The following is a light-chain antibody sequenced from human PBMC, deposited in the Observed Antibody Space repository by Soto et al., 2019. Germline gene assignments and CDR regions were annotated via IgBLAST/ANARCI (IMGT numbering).Light chain of an antibody. V-gene: IGKV1-27*01. CDR3: QEYNSATWT. CDR1: QGISNF. Sequence: DIQMTQSPSSLSASVGDRVTITCRASQGISNFLAWHQQKPGKVPKLLIYAASTLQSGVPSRFSASGSGTDFTLTITILQPEDVATYYCQEYNSATWTFGQGTKVEIK. CDR2: AAS. J-gene: IGKJ1*01.